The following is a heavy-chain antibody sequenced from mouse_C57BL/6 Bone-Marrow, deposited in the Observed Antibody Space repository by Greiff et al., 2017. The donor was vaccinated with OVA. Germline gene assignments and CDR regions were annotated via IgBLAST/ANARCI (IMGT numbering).Heavy chain of an antibody. CDR3: ARHYVFYAMDY. D-gene: IGHD1-1*01. J-gene: IGHJ4*01. Sequence: EVQLQQSGPELVKPGASVKIPCKASGYTFTDYNMDWVKQSHGKSLEWIGEINPNNGGTIYNQKFKGKATLTVDKSSSTAYMELRSLTSEDTAVYYCARHYVFYAMDYEGRGTSVTVSS. V-gene: IGHV1-18*01. CDR1: GYTFTDYN. CDR2: INPNNGGT.